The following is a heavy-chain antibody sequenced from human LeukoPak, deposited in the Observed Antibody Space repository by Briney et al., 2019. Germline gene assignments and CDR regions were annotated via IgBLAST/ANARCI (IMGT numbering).Heavy chain of an antibody. CDR2: ISGSGGST. CDR1: GFTVSTNC. D-gene: IGHD3-22*01. CDR3: AKALTSYYDSSGYDY. V-gene: IGHV3-23*01. J-gene: IGHJ4*02. Sequence: GRSLRLSCAASGFTVSTNCMTWVRQAPGKGLEWVSAISGSGGSTYYADSVKGRFTISRDNSKNTLYLQMNSLRAEDTAVYYCAKALTSYYDSSGYDYWGQGTLVTVSS.